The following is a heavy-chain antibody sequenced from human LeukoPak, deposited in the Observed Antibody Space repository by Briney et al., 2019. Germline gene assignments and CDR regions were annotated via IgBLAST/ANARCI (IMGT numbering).Heavy chain of an antibody. V-gene: IGHV4-59*01. D-gene: IGHD2-2*02. J-gene: IGHJ6*03. CDR1: GGSISSYY. CDR2: IYYSGST. Sequence: PSETLSLTCTVSGGSISSYYWSWIRQPPGKGLEWIGYIYYSGSTNYNPSLKSRVTISVDTSKNQFSLKLSSVTAADTAVYYCARVSGYCSSASCYTGLGYYYYMDVWGKGTTVTVSS. CDR3: ARVSGYCSSASCYTGLGYYYYMDV.